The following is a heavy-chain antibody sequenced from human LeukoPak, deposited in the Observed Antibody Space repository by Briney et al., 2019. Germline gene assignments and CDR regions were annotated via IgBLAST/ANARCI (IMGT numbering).Heavy chain of an antibody. CDR3: AKGYSYGKGEYYFDY. Sequence: GGSLRLSCAASGFTFSSYGMNWVRQAPGKGLEWVSGISVSGGSTHYADSVKGRFTISRDNSKNTLYLQMNSLRAEDTAVYYCAKGYSYGKGEYYFDYWGQGTLSPSPQ. CDR1: GFTFSSYG. J-gene: IGHJ4*02. CDR2: ISVSGGST. D-gene: IGHD5-18*01. V-gene: IGHV3-23*01.